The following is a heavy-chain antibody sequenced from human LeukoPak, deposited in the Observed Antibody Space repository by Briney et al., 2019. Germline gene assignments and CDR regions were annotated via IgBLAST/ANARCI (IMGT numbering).Heavy chain of an antibody. CDR1: GFTFSDYY. J-gene: IGHJ4*02. Sequence: GGSLRLSCAASGFTFSDYYMTWVRQAPGKGLEWVSYISSSSSTIYYADSVKGRFTISRDNAKNSLYLQMNSLRAEDTAVYYCASLYGEILDYWGQGTLVTVSS. CDR2: ISSSSSTI. D-gene: IGHD4-17*01. CDR3: ASLYGEILDY. V-gene: IGHV3-11*04.